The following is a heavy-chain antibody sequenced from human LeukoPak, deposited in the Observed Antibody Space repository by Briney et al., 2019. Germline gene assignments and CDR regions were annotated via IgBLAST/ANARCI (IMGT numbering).Heavy chain of an antibody. CDR1: GGSISTYY. V-gene: IGHV4-59*08. CDR2: IYYSGST. Sequence: PSETLSLTCTVSGGSISTYYWSWIRQPPGKGLEWIGYIYYSGSTTYNPSLKSRVTISVDTSKNQLSLKLSSVTAADTAVYYCARGGRGYTYAPGAFDIWGQGTMVTVSS. CDR3: ARGGRGYTYAPGAFDI. D-gene: IGHD5-18*01. J-gene: IGHJ3*02.